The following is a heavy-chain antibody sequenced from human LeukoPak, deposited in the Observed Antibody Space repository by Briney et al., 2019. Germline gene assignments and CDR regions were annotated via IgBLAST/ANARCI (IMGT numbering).Heavy chain of an antibody. J-gene: IGHJ4*02. V-gene: IGHV4-34*01. D-gene: IGHD6-19*01. CDR2: ITHSGNT. Sequence: SETLSLTCAVYGGSFSGYHWSWIRQPPGKGLEWLGEITHSGNTNYNPSLKSRVTMSVDTSKNQFSLRLRSVTAADTAVYYCALSDTAAVAEDFWGQGTLVTVSS. CDR3: ALSDTAAVAEDF. CDR1: GGSFSGYH.